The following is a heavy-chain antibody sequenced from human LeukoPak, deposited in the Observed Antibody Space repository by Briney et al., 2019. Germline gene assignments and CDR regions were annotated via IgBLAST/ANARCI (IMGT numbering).Heavy chain of an antibody. J-gene: IGHJ4*02. CDR2: IDPSDSYT. V-gene: IGHV5-10-1*01. Sequence: GESLRISCKGSGYSFTSYWISWVRQMPGKGLEWMGRIDPSDSYTNYSPFFQGHVTISADKSISTVYLQWNSLKASDTAMYYCARHVYCSSTSCYFFDYWGQGTLVTVSS. CDR3: ARHVYCSSTSCYFFDY. CDR1: GYSFTSYW. D-gene: IGHD2-2*01.